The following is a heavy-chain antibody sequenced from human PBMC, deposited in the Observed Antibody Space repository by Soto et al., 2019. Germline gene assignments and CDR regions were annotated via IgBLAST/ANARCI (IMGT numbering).Heavy chain of an antibody. CDR3: ARDGYYYGMDV. Sequence: QVQLVESGGGVVQPGRSLRLSCAASGFTFSSYAMHWVRQAPGKGLEWVAVISYDGSNKYYADSVKGRFNISRDNSKNTLYLQMNSLRAEDTAVYYCARDGYYYGMDVWGQGTTVTVSS. CDR1: GFTFSSYA. V-gene: IGHV3-30-3*01. J-gene: IGHJ6*02. CDR2: ISYDGSNK.